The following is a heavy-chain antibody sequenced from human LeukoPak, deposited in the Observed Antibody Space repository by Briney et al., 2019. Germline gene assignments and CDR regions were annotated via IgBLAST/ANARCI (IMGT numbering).Heavy chain of an antibody. J-gene: IGHJ4*02. Sequence: SETLSLTCAVYGGSFSGYYWSWIRQPPGKGLEWIGEINHSGSTNYNPSLKGRVTISVDTSKNQFSLKLSSVTAADTAVYYCAREGLLRSGRNFDYWGQGTLVTVSS. CDR3: AREGLLRSGRNFDY. D-gene: IGHD3-10*02. CDR2: INHSGST. CDR1: GGSFSGYY. V-gene: IGHV4-34*01.